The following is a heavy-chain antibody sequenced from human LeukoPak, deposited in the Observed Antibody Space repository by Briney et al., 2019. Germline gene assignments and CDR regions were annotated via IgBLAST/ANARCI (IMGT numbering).Heavy chain of an antibody. J-gene: IGHJ4*02. CDR3: ARGVRRITIFGVVTPRFDY. Sequence: SETLSLTCAVYGGSFGGYYWSWIRQPPGKGLEWIGEINHSGSTNYNPSLKSRVTISVDTSKNQFSLKLSSVTAADTAVYYCARGVRRITIFGVVTPRFDYWGQGTLVTVSS. CDR2: INHSGST. V-gene: IGHV4-34*01. D-gene: IGHD3-3*01. CDR1: GGSFGGYY.